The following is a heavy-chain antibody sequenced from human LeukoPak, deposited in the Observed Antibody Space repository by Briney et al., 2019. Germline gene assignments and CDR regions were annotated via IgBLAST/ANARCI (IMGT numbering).Heavy chain of an antibody. Sequence: PSETLSLTCTVANDSINNYYWSWIRQPPGKGLEWIGYIYYSGSTNYNPSLKSRVTISLDTSENQFSLKLSSVTAADTAVYYCARKYNGYGGWIDYWAQGSLVTVSS. D-gene: IGHD5-12*01. J-gene: IGHJ4*02. V-gene: IGHV4-59*01. CDR2: IYYSGST. CDR1: NDSINNYY. CDR3: ARKYNGYGGWIDY.